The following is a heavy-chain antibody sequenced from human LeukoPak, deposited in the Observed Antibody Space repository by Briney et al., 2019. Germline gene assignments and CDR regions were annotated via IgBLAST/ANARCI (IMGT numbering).Heavy chain of an antibody. CDR3: ARDSPYYYDSSGFDAFDI. J-gene: IGHJ3*02. CDR2: INPISCGT. V-gene: IGHV1-2*06. D-gene: IGHD3-22*01. CDR1: GYTFTGHY. Sequence: SVTVSCKASGYTFTGHYMQWGRQPPAHGLEWMGRINPISCGTNYAQKFQGRGTMTRDTSISTAYMALSRLRSDDTAVYYCARDSPYYYDSSGFDAFDIWGQGTMVTVSS.